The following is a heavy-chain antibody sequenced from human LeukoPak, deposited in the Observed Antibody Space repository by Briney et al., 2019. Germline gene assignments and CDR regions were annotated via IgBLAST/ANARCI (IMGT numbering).Heavy chain of an antibody. CDR1: GVSIRGSTYY. D-gene: IGHD5-12*01. Sequence: SETLSLTCTVSGVSIRGSTYYWGWIRQPPGKGLDWIGNVCYSGSTYYNPSLKSRVTISVDTSRNQISLKLNSVTAADTAVYYCARQAISGYDPPPFDSWGQGTLVTVSS. CDR3: ARQAISGYDPPPFDS. J-gene: IGHJ4*02. CDR2: VCYSGST. V-gene: IGHV4-39*01.